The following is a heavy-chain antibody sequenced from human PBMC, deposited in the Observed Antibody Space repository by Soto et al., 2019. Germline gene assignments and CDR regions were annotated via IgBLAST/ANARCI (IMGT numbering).Heavy chain of an antibody. CDR1: GFTFSSYG. Sequence: EVQLLESGGGLVQPGGSLRLSCGAAGFTFSSYGMSWVRQAPGKGLEWVSAISGSGGSTYYADSVKGRFTISRDNSKNTLYLQMNSLRAEDTAVYYCAIPDGSGSYYRDYFDTWGQGTLVTVSS. CDR3: AIPDGSGSYYRDYFDT. J-gene: IGHJ4*02. D-gene: IGHD3-10*01. CDR2: ISGSGGST. V-gene: IGHV3-23*01.